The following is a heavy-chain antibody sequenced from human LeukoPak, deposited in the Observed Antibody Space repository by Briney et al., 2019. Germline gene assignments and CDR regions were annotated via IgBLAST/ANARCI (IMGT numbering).Heavy chain of an antibody. D-gene: IGHD5-24*01. CDR3: ARGTQSATMHYFDY. CDR1: RFTFSDHY. J-gene: IGHJ4*02. CDR2: TRNKANSYST. V-gene: IGHV3-72*01. Sequence: GGALRLSCVASRFTFSDHYMYWVRQALGKGLEWMGRTRNKANSYSTDYAESVKGRFTISGDDSKTSLYLQMNSLRDEDTAVYYCARGTQSATMHYFDYWGQGTLVTVSS.